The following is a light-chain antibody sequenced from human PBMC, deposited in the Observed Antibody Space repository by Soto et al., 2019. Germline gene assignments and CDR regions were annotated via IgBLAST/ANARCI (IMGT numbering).Light chain of an antibody. J-gene: IGKJ5*01. CDR2: GAS. CDR1: QRVSSSY. V-gene: IGKV3-15*01. CDR3: QQYNNWPPIT. Sequence: EIVLTHSQATLSLSPWERATLSFGAIQRVSSSYLAWYQQKPGLAPRLLIYGASTRATGIPARFSGSGSGTEFTLTISSLQSEDFAVYYCQQYNNWPPITFGQGTRLEI.